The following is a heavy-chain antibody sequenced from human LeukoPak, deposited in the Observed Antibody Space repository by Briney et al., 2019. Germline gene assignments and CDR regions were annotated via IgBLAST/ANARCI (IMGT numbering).Heavy chain of an antibody. CDR1: GYTFTSYY. V-gene: IGHV1-46*01. J-gene: IGHJ4*02. CDR3: ARRRFGESAPHFDY. Sequence: ASVKVSCKASGYTFTSYYMHWVRQAPGQGLEWMGIINPSGGSTSYAQKFQGRVTMTTDTSTSTAYMELRSLRSDDTAVYYCARRRFGESAPHFDYWGQGTLVTVSS. CDR2: INPSGGST. D-gene: IGHD3-10*01.